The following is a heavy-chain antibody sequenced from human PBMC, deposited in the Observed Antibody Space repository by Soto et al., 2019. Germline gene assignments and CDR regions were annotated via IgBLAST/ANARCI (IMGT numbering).Heavy chain of an antibody. J-gene: IGHJ4*02. CDR1: GYTFTSYA. CDR3: ARAPRAAVYSSSLYVY. Sequence: ASVKVSCKASGYTFTSYAMHWVRQAPGQRLEWMGWINAGNGNTKYSQKFQGRVTITRDTSASTAYMELSSLRSEDTAVYYCARAPRAAVYSSSLYVYWGQGTLVTVSS. CDR2: INAGNGNT. D-gene: IGHD6-13*01. V-gene: IGHV1-3*01.